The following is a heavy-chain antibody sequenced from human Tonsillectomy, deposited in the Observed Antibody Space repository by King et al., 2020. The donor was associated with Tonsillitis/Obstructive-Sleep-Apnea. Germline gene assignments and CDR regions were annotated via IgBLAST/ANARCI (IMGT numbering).Heavy chain of an antibody. Sequence: VQLVQSGAEVKKPWASMKVSCMASGYSFTNQGINWLRQAPGQVLECMGLISTHTGNAHYVKRLQGRLTMTTEKSTTTAYMELRSLRSDDTAVYFCARDADGGSSVDYWGQGTLVTVSS. CDR3: ARDADGGSSVDY. CDR2: ISTHTGNA. D-gene: IGHD4-23*01. CDR1: GYSFTNQG. J-gene: IGHJ4*02. V-gene: IGHV1-18*01.